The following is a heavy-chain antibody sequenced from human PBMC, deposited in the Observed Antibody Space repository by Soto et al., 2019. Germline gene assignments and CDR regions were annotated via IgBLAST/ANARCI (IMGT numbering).Heavy chain of an antibody. V-gene: IGHV4-31*03. J-gene: IGHJ4*02. CDR1: GGSISSGGYY. CDR2: IYYSGST. CDR3: VRVYCSGGSCNNPSFDY. D-gene: IGHD2-15*01. Sequence: QVQLQESGPGLVKPSQTLSLTCTVSGGSISSGGYYWSWIRQHPGKGLEWIGYIYYSGSTYYNPSLKSRVTIAVDTSKNQFPLKLSSVTAADTAVYYCVRVYCSGGSCNNPSFDYWGQGTLVTVSS.